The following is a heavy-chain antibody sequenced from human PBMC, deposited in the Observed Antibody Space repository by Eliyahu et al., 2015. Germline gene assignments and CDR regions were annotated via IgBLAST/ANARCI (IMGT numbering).Heavy chain of an antibody. V-gene: IGHV3-74*01. D-gene: IGHD1-26*01. Sequence: EVQLVESGGGLVQPGGSLXLSCAASGFPFSTYWMHWVRQGPGKGLVWVSHIHPDGSSTSYADSVKGRFTISRDNAKNTLYLQVNSLRVEDTAVYYCARGGSGKYLPFDYWGQGTLVTVSS. CDR3: ARGGSGKYLPFDY. CDR2: IHPDGSST. CDR1: GFPFSTYW. J-gene: IGHJ4*02.